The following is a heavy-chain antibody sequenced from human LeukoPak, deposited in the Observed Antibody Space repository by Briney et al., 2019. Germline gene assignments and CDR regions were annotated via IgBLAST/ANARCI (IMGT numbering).Heavy chain of an antibody. CDR3: ARAYSSSSVHGYYFDY. D-gene: IGHD6-6*01. Sequence: PSETLSLTCAVSGGSISSGGYSWSWIRQPPGKGLEWIVYIYHSGSTYYNPSLKSRVTISVDRSKNQFSLKLSSVTAADTAVYYCARAYSSSSVHGYYFDYWGQGTLVTVSS. J-gene: IGHJ4*02. CDR2: IYHSGST. V-gene: IGHV4-30-2*01. CDR1: GGSISSGGYS.